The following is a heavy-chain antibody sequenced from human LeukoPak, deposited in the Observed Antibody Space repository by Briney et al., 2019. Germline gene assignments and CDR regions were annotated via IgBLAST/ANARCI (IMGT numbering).Heavy chain of an antibody. CDR3: ARGRRTNSIPHWFDP. CDR1: GGSISSYY. CDR2: IYTSGST. Sequence: SETLSLTCTVSGGSISSYYWSWIRQPAGKGWEGIGRIYTSGSTHSTPSLKSRVTMSVDTSNNPFSLKLSSVTAADTAVYYCARGRRTNSIPHWFDPWGQGTLVTVSS. D-gene: IGHD3-3*02. V-gene: IGHV4-4*07. J-gene: IGHJ5*02.